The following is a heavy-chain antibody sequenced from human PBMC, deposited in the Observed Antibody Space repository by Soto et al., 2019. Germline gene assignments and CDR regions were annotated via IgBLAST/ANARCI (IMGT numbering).Heavy chain of an antibody. V-gene: IGHV1-46*01. CDR3: ARDLEGQQQGYPYYYYYGMDV. CDR2: INPSGGST. J-gene: IGHJ6*02. Sequence: QVQLVQSGAEVKKPGASVKVSCKASGYTFTSYYMHWVRQAPGQGLEWMGIINPSGGSTSYAQKYEGRVIMTRDTSTSTVYMERNSLRTEDTAVYYCARDLEGQQQGYPYYYYYGMDVWGQGTTVTVSS. D-gene: IGHD6-13*01. CDR1: GYTFTSYY.